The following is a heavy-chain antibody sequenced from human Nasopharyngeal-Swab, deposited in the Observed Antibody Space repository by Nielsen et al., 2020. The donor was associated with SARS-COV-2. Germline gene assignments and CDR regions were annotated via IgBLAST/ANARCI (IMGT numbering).Heavy chain of an antibody. Sequence: GESLKISCKGFGHSFSNYWFAWVRQMPGKGLEWMGIIYSGNSDTRCSPSFQGQVTISADKSISTAYLQWSSLRASDTAIYYCARQRTTLTLGRAFDLWGQGTMVTVSS. CDR1: GHSFSNYW. CDR3: ARQRTTLTLGRAFDL. J-gene: IGHJ3*01. V-gene: IGHV5-51*01. CDR2: IYSGNSDT. D-gene: IGHD4-17*01.